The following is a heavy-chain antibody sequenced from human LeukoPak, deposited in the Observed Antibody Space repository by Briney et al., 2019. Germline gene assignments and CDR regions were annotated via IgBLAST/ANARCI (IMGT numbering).Heavy chain of an antibody. Sequence: SETLSLTCAVSGYSISSGYYWGWIRQPAGKGLEWIGRIYTSGSTNYNPSLKSRVTISVDTSKNQFSLKLSSVTAADTAVYYCARDPFTATVTWGQGTLVTVSS. CDR3: ARDPFTATVT. CDR2: IYTSGST. D-gene: IGHD4-17*01. V-gene: IGHV4-61*02. J-gene: IGHJ4*02. CDR1: GYSISSGYY.